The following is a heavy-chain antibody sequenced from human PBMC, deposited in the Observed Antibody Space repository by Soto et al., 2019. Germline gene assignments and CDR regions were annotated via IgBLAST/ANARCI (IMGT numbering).Heavy chain of an antibody. CDR3: ARGLVGRDGYNNDAFDI. D-gene: IGHD4-4*01. Sequence: ASVKVSCKSSGYTFTAYYIHWVRQAPGQGLEWMGWINPNNGGTNYAQKFQGRVTMTRDTSISTAYMDLSSLRSDDTAVYYCARGLVGRDGYNNDAFDIWGQGTMVTVSS. V-gene: IGHV1-2*02. J-gene: IGHJ3*02. CDR1: GYTFTAYY. CDR2: INPNNGGT.